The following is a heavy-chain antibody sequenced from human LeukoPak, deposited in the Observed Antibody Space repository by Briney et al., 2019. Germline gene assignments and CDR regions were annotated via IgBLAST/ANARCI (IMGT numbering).Heavy chain of an antibody. CDR3: ARGTRGFWSDYYNFDY. CDR2: IYYSGST. CDR1: GGTISSSSYY. D-gene: IGHD3-3*01. J-gene: IGHJ4*02. V-gene: IGHV4-39*01. Sequence: SETLSLTCTISGGTISSSSYYWGWIRQPPGKGLEWIGSIYYSGSTYYNPSLKSRVTISVDTSKNQFSLKLSSVTAADTAVYYCARGTRGFWSDYYNFDYWGQGTLVTVSS.